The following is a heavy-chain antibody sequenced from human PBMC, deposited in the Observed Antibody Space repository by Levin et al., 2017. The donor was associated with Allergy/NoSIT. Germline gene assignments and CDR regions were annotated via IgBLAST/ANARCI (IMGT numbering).Heavy chain of an antibody. CDR2: IYPDDSDT. D-gene: IGHD6-6*01. CDR1: GYSFTNYW. J-gene: IGHJ4*02. V-gene: IGHV5-51*01. CDR3: ARPRDRSSSSAIDS. Sequence: VASVKVSCKGSGYSFTNYWIGWVRQMPGKGLEWMGIIYPDDSDTRYSPSFQGQVAISADKSISTAYLQWNSLKASDTAMYYCARPRDRSSSSAIDSWGQGTLVTVSS.